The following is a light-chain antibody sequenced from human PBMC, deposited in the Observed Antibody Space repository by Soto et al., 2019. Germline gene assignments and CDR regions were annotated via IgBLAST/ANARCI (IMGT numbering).Light chain of an antibody. CDR1: QTVSSY. CDR2: DTS. CDR3: QQRNNWPPT. J-gene: IGKJ3*01. Sequence: EIVLTQSPATLSLSPGERATLSCRASQTVSSYLAWYQQKPGQAPRLLIYDTSHRATGIPARFSGSGSVTEFTLTISSLEPEDFAGYYCQQRNNWPPTFGPGTKGDIK. V-gene: IGKV3-11*01.